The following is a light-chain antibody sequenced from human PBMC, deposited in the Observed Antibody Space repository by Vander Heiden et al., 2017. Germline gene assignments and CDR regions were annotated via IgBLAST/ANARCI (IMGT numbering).Light chain of an antibody. CDR2: LGS. V-gene: IGKV2-28*01. CDR3: MQALQTPYT. Sequence: IVMTQSPLSLPVTPGAPASISCRSSQSLLHSNGYHSLDWYLQKPGQSPQLLIYLGSNRASGVPDRFSGSGSGTDFTLKISRVVAEDVGVYYCMQALQTPYTFGQGTKLEIK. J-gene: IGKJ2*01. CDR1: QSLLHSNGYHS.